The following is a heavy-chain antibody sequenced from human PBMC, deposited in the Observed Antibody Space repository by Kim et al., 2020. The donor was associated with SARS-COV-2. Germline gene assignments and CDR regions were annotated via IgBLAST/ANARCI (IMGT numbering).Heavy chain of an antibody. Sequence: GGSLRLSCAASGFTFSDYYMSWIRQAPGKGLEWVSYISSSGSTIYYADSVKGRFTISRDNAKNSLYLQRNSLRAEDTAVYYCARDLTSGEAAAAGTGYYYYYGMDVWGQGTTVTVSS. V-gene: IGHV3-11*01. J-gene: IGHJ6*02. CDR2: ISSSGSTI. D-gene: IGHD6-13*01. CDR3: ARDLTSGEAAAAGTGYYYYYGMDV. CDR1: GFTFSDYY.